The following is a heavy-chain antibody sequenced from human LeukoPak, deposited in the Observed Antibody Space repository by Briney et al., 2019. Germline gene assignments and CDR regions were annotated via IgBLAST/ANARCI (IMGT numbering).Heavy chain of an antibody. Sequence: SETLSLTCTVSGGSISSSSYYWGWIRQPPGKGLEWIGSIYYSGSTYYNPSLESRVTISVDTSKNQFSLKLSSVTAADTAVYYCARGVVVTATHSDYWGQGTLVTVSS. V-gene: IGHV4-39*01. D-gene: IGHD2-21*02. CDR1: GGSISSSSYY. CDR3: ARGVVVTATHSDY. CDR2: IYYSGST. J-gene: IGHJ4*02.